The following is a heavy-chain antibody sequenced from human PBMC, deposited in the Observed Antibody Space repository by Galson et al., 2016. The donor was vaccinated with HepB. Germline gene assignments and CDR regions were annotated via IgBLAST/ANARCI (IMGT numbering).Heavy chain of an antibody. Sequence: LSLTCSVSGGSISTYSYYWGWIRQSPEKGLEWIGNIYHIGSTYYNPSLKSRVTISVDTSNNHFSMNLTSVTAADTGVFYCARQATSGWYDSWGQGSLVIVSS. J-gene: IGHJ5*02. CDR2: IYHIGST. CDR1: GGSISTYSYY. D-gene: IGHD6-19*01. V-gene: IGHV4-39*01. CDR3: ARQATSGWYDS.